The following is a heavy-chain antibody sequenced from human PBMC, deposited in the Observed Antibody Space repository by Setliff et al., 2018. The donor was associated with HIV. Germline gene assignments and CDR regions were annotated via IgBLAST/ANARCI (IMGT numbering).Heavy chain of an antibody. V-gene: IGHV1-3*01. CDR3: AIGSSNWPHRPNNYYFDY. D-gene: IGHD6-13*01. CDR2: INAGNGDT. CDR1: GDTFTTYA. Sequence: ASVKVSCKASGDTFTTYALHWVRQAPGQRLEWMGWINAGNGDTKSSQKFQGRVTITRDTSASTAYMELSSLRSEDTGVYYCAIGSSNWPHRPNNYYFDYWGQGTPVWSPSPQ. J-gene: IGHJ4*02.